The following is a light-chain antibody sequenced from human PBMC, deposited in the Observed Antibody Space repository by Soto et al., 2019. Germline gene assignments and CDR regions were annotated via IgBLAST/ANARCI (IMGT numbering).Light chain of an antibody. CDR1: QSVTSSY. V-gene: IGKV3-20*01. CDR3: QQHGSSPRT. J-gene: IGKJ1*01. Sequence: EIVLTRSPGTLSLSPGERATLSCRASQSVTSSYLVWYQQKPGQAPRLLIYGASTRATGIPDRFSGSGSGTDFTLTISRLEPEDFAVYYCQQHGSSPRTFGQGTKVEIK. CDR2: GAS.